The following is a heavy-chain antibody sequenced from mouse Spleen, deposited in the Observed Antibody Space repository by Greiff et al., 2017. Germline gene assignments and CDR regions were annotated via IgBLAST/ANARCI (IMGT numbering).Heavy chain of an antibody. CDR2: ISSGGSYT. Sequence: EVKLVESGGGLVKPGGSLKLSCAASGFTFSSYAMSWVRQTPEKRLEWVATISSGGSYTYYPDSVKGRFTISRDNAKNTLYLQMSSLRSEDTAMYYCAIYYDYDGFAYWGQGTLVTVSA. J-gene: IGHJ3*01. V-gene: IGHV5-9-1*01. CDR3: AIYYDYDGFAY. D-gene: IGHD2-4*01. CDR1: GFTFSSYA.